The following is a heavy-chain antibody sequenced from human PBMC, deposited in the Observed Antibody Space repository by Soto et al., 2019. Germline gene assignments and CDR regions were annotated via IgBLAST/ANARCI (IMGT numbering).Heavy chain of an antibody. J-gene: IGHJ4*02. Sequence: EVQLLESGGGLVQHGASLRLSCAASGFTFSIYALSWVRQGPGKGLELVSGISGSGDSKHYSDSLMGRFTISRDNSKNTVYLQMSSLRAEDTAVYFCARIPYDHVWGTDRYSPNFDYWGQGTQVTVSS. V-gene: IGHV3-23*01. CDR3: ARIPYDHVWGTDRYSPNFDY. D-gene: IGHD3-16*02. CDR2: ISGSGDSK. CDR1: GFTFSIYA.